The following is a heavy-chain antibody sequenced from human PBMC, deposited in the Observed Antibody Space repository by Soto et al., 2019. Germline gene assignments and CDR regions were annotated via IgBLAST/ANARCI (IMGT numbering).Heavy chain of an antibody. D-gene: IGHD4-17*01. V-gene: IGHV3-72*01. Sequence: EVQLVESGGGLVQAGGSLRLSCAVSGFTFSDHHMDWVRQAPGKGLEWVGRSRNKADSYTPEYAASVKGRFTISRDDSKTALYLQVDSLKTDDTAVYYGACDYRDYWGQGTLVTVSS. CDR1: GFTFSDHH. CDR3: ACDYRDY. J-gene: IGHJ4*02. CDR2: SRNKADSYTP.